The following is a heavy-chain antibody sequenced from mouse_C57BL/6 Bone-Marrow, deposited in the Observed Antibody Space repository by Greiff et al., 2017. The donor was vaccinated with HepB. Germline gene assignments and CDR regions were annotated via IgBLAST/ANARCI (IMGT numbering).Heavy chain of an antibody. CDR2: IDPENGDT. CDR1: GFNIKDDY. Sequence: VHVKQSGAELVRPGASVKLSCTASGFNIKDDYMHWVKQRPEQGLEWIGWIDPENGDTEYASKFQGKATITADTSSNTAYLQLSSLTSEDTAVYYCTNDGYFSDYWGQGTTLTVSS. J-gene: IGHJ2*01. V-gene: IGHV14-4*01. D-gene: IGHD2-3*01. CDR3: TNDGYFSDY.